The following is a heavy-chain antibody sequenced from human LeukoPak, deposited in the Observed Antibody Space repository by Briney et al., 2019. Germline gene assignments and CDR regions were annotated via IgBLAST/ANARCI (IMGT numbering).Heavy chain of an antibody. CDR2: INPNSGGT. CDR1: GYTFTGYY. V-gene: IGHV1-2*02. Sequence: ASVKVSCKASGYTFTGYYMNWVRQAPGQGLEWMGWINPNSGGTNYAQKFQGRVTMTRDTSISTAYMELRSLRSDDTAVYYCARVGPRREQQLADYWGQGTLVTVSS. D-gene: IGHD6-13*01. CDR3: ARVGPRREQQLADY. J-gene: IGHJ4*02.